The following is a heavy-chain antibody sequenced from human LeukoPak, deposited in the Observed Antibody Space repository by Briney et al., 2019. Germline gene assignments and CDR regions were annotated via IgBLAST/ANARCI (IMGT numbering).Heavy chain of an antibody. CDR1: GYPISSGYY. V-gene: IGHV4-38-2*02. CDR2: IYHSGST. D-gene: IGHD3-16*01. CDR3: ARARNGGPDY. J-gene: IGHJ4*02. Sequence: SETLSLTCTVSGYPISSGYYWGWIRQPPGKGLEWIGSIYHSGSTYYNPSLKSRVTISVDTSKNQFSLKLSSVTAADTAVYYCARARNGGPDYWGEGTLVTVSS.